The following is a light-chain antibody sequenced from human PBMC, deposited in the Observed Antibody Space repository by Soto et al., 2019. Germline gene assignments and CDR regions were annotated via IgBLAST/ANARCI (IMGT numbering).Light chain of an antibody. CDR3: ETWDSNTHTV. CDR2: LESSGSY. V-gene: IGLV4-60*02. CDR1: SGQSSYI. Sequence: QPVLTQSSSASASLGSSVKLTCTLSSGQSSYIIAWHQQQPGKAPRYLMKLESSGSYNKGSGVPDRFSGSSSGADRYLTISNLQFEDEADYYCETWDSNTHTVFGGGTELTVL. J-gene: IGLJ3*02.